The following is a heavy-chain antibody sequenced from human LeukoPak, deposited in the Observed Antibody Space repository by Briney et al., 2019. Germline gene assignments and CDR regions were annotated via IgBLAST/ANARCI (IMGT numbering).Heavy chain of an antibody. J-gene: IGHJ4*02. CDR1: GGTFSSYS. CDR2: IIPIFGTA. CDR3: ARSKALRLDDIYY. V-gene: IGHV1-69*01. Sequence: SVKVSCKASGGTFSSYSISWMRQAPGQGLEWMGGIIPIFGTANYAQKFQGRVTITADESTSTAYMELSSLRSEDTAVYYCARSKALRLDDIYYWGQGTLVTVSS. D-gene: IGHD3-9*01.